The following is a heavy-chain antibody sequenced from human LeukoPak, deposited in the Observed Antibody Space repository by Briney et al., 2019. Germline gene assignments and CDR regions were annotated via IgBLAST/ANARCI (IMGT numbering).Heavy chain of an antibody. CDR2: IKQDGSEK. V-gene: IGHV3-7*01. J-gene: IGHJ4*02. Sequence: ETLSLTCTVSGGSISSSSCYWGWIRQPPGKGLEWVANIKQDGSEKYYVDSVKGRSTISRDNAKNSLYLQMNSLRAEDTAVYYCAREGARSSGWTYYFDYWGQGTLVTVSS. D-gene: IGHD6-19*01. CDR1: GGSISSSSCY. CDR3: AREGARSSGWTYYFDY.